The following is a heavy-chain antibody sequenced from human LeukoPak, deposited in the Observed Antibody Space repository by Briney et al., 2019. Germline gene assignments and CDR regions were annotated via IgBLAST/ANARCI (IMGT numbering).Heavy chain of an antibody. V-gene: IGHV4-34*01. CDR2: INQSGST. CDR3: ARDYGDSRNFNWFDP. D-gene: IGHD4-17*01. Sequence: SETLSLTCAVYGGSFSGYYWSWMRQPPGEGLEWIGDINQSGSTTYNPSLKSRVTILVDTSKNQFSLELTSVTAADTAVYYCARDYGDSRNFNWFDPWGQGTLVTVSS. J-gene: IGHJ5*02. CDR1: GGSFSGYY.